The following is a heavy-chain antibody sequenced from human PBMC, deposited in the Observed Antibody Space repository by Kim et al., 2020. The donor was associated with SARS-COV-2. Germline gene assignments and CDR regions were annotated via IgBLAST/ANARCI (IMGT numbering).Heavy chain of an antibody. V-gene: IGHV1-69*13. CDR1: GGTFSSYA. D-gene: IGHD6-6*01. CDR2: IIPIFGTA. CDR3: ATTGSSSTIGWFDP. J-gene: IGHJ5*02. Sequence: SVKVSCKASGGTFSSYAISWVRQAPGQGLEWMGGIIPIFGTANYAQKFQGRVTITADESTSTAYMELSSLRSEDTAVYYCATTGSSSTIGWFDPWGQGTLVTVSS.